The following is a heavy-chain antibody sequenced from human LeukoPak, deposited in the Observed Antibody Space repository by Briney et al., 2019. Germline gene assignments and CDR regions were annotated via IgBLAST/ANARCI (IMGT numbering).Heavy chain of an antibody. V-gene: IGHV3-66*01. CDR3: ARGGTSGWGTSNYYGMDV. D-gene: IGHD6-19*01. J-gene: IGHJ6*02. Sequence: GRSLGLSCAASGFTVSSNYMSWVRQAPGKGLEWVSSAYSGGRSYYGASVKGRFTIFRDNSKNTLFLQMNSLRVEDTGVYFCARGGTSGWGTSNYYGMDVWGLGTTVTVSS. CDR2: AYSGGRS. CDR1: GFTVSSNY.